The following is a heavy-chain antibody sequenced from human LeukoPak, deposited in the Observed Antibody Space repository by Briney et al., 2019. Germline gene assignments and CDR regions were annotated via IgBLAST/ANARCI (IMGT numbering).Heavy chain of an antibody. J-gene: IGHJ6*03. Sequence: ETLSLTCIVSGGSLSGYYWSWVRQAPGKGLEWVANIKQDGSEKYYVDSVKGRFTISRDNAKNSLYLQMNSLRAEDTAVYYCARDLGPGQYYYYYIDVWGKGTTVTVSS. CDR3: ARDLGPGQYYYYYIDV. CDR1: GGSLSGYY. CDR2: IKQDGSEK. V-gene: IGHV3-7*01.